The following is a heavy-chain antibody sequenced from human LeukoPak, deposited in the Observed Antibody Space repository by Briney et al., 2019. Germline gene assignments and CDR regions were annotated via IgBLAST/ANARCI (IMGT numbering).Heavy chain of an antibody. V-gene: IGHV4-4*01. J-gene: IGHJ3*02. CDR1: GGSISSSNW. Sequence: SGTLSLTCAVSGGSISSSNWWSWVRQPPGKGLEWFGVIYHSGSTNYNPSLKSRVTISVDTSKNQFSLKLSSVTAADTAVYCCARDYRGYCSGGSCRDHDAFDIWGQGTMVTVSS. D-gene: IGHD2-15*01. CDR3: ARDYRGYCSGGSCRDHDAFDI. CDR2: IYHSGST.